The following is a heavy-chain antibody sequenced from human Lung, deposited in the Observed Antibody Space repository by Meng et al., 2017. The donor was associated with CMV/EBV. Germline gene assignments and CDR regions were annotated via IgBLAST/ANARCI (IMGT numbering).Heavy chain of an antibody. Sequence: FHCSCYAMTWVRQAPGKGLEWVSALSGSGGSTYYADSVKGRFTISRDNSKNTLYLQMNSLRAADTAVYYCAKDRYSYDSSGYHGVDYWGQGTLVTVSS. CDR3: AKDRYSYDSSGYHGVDY. CDR1: FHCSCYA. CDR2: LSGSGGST. V-gene: IGHV3-23*01. D-gene: IGHD3-22*01. J-gene: IGHJ4*02.